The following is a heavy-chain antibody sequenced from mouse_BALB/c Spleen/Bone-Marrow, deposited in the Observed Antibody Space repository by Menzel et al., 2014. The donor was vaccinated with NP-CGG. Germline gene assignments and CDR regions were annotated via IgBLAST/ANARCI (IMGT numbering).Heavy chain of an antibody. D-gene: IGHD2-2*01. V-gene: IGHV3-2*02. CDR2: INYSGST. CDR1: GHSITSDYA. J-gene: IGHJ3*01. Sequence: DVKLQESGPGLVKPSQSLSLTCTVTGHSITSDYAWNWIRRFPGNKLEWMGYINYSGSTTYNPSLKGRISITRGTSKNQFFLQLNSVTTEDTATYYCTKVGGYDGWFAYWGHGTLVTVSA. CDR3: TKVGGYDGWFAY.